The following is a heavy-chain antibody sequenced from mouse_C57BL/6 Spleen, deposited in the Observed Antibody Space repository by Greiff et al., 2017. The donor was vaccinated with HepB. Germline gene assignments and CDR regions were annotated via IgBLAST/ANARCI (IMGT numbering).Heavy chain of an antibody. CDR1: GYTFTSYW. CDR3: AREYYSNTYFDV. V-gene: IGHV1-64*01. CDR2: IHPNSGST. J-gene: IGHJ1*03. D-gene: IGHD2-5*01. Sequence: VQLQQPGAELVKPGASVKLSCKASGYTFTSYWMHWVKQRPGQGLEWIGMIHPNSGSTNYNEKFKSKATLTVDKSSSTAYMQLSSLTSEDSAVYYCAREYYSNTYFDVWGTGTTVTVSS.